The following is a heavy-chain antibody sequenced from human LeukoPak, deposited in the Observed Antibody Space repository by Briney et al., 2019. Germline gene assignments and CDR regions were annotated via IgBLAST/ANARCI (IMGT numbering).Heavy chain of an antibody. CDR3: ARGAHNYGYIFDY. V-gene: IGHV3-21*01. Sequence: GGSLRLSCAASGFTLSSYSMNWVRQAPGKGLEWVSSISSSSSYIYYADSLKGRFTISRHNAKNSLYLQMNSLRAEDTAVYYCARGAHNYGYIFDYWGQGTLVTVSS. D-gene: IGHD5-18*01. CDR2: ISSSSSYI. CDR1: GFTLSSYS. J-gene: IGHJ4*02.